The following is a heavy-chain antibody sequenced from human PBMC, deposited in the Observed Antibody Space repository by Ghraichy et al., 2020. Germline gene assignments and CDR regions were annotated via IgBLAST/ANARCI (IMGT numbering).Heavy chain of an antibody. CDR1: GFTFSSYA. J-gene: IGHJ4*02. V-gene: IGHV3-23*01. D-gene: IGHD1-26*01. Sequence: GESLNISCAASGFTFSSYAMSWVRQAPGKGLEWVSTISGSAGRTCYADSVKGRFTISRDNSKNTLFLQMNSQRAEDTAVYYCAKTTSGRYQMDFFDSWGPGTLVTVSS. CDR3: AKTTSGRYQMDFFDS. CDR2: ISGSAGRT.